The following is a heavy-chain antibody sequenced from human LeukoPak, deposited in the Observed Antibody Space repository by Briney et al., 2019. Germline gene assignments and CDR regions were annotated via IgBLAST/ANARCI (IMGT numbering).Heavy chain of an antibody. Sequence: ASVKVSCKASGYTFTSYGISWVRQAPGQGLEWMGWISAYNGNTNYAQKLQGRVTLTTDTSTSTAYMELRSLRSDDTAVYYCARDRWNIVGATVDYWGQGTLVTVSS. CDR1: GYTFTSYG. J-gene: IGHJ4*02. D-gene: IGHD1-26*01. V-gene: IGHV1-18*01. CDR2: ISAYNGNT. CDR3: ARDRWNIVGATVDY.